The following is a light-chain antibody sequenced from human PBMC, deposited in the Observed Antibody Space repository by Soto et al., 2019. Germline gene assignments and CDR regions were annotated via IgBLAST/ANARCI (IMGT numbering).Light chain of an antibody. V-gene: IGKV1-9*01. Sequence: DIHLTQSPCFLSASVGDRVTITCRASQGISSYLAWYQQKPGKAPKLLIYAASTLQSGVPSRFSGSGSGTEFTLTISSLQPEDFATYYCQQLNSYPITFGQGTRLEIK. J-gene: IGKJ5*01. CDR1: QGISSY. CDR2: AAS. CDR3: QQLNSYPIT.